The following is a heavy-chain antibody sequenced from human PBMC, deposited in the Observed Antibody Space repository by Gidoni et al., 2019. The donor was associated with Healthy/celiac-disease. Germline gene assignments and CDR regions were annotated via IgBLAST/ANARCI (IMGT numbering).Heavy chain of an antibody. CDR1: GYTFTGYY. D-gene: IGHD6-19*01. V-gene: IGHV1-2*06. CDR3: ARLITGYSSGSSY. Sequence: QVQLVQSGAEVKKPGASVQVSCQASGYTFTGYYMHWVRQAPGQGLEWMGRINPNSGGTNYAQKFQGRVTMTRDTSISTAYMELSRLRSDDTAVYYCARLITGYSSGSSYWGQGTLVTVSS. J-gene: IGHJ4*02. CDR2: INPNSGGT.